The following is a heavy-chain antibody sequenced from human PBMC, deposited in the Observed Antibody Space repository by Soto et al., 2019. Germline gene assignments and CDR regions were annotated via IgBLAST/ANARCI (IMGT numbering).Heavy chain of an antibody. D-gene: IGHD2-2*01. CDR3: ARDGLYCSSTSCLPTLHGMDV. CDR2: IIPIFGTA. V-gene: IGHV1-69*13. Sequence: ASVKVSCKASGGTFSSYAISWVRQAPGQGLEWMGGIIPIFGTANYAQKFQGRVTITADESTSTAYMELSSLRSEDTAVYYCARDGLYCSSTSCLPTLHGMDVWRQRTTVTVSS. J-gene: IGHJ6*02. CDR1: GGTFSSYA.